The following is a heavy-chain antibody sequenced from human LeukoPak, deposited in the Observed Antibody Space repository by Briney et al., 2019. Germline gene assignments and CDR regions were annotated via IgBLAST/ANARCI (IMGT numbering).Heavy chain of an antibody. CDR1: GYSISSGYY. CDR3: ARDKGGDYYYYMDV. V-gene: IGHV4-38-2*02. CDR2: IYHSGST. J-gene: IGHJ6*03. D-gene: IGHD1-26*01. Sequence: SETLSLTCTVSGYSISSGYYWGWIRQPPGKGLEWIGSIYHSGSTYYNPSLKSRVTISVDTSKNQFSLKLSSVTAADTALYYCARDKGGDYYYYMDVWGKGTTVTVSS.